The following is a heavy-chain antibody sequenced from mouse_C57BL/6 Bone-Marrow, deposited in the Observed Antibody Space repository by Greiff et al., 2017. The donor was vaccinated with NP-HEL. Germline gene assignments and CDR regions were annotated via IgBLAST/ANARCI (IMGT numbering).Heavy chain of an antibody. J-gene: IGHJ3*01. CDR3: TTCGSSYDWFAY. CDR1: GFNIKDDY. V-gene: IGHV14-4*01. Sequence: VQLKESGAELVRPGASVKLSCTASGFNIKDDYMHWVKQRPEQGLEWIGWIDPENGDTEYASKFQGKATITSDTSSNTAYLQLSSLTSEDTAVYYGTTCGSSYDWFAYWGQGTLVTVSA. D-gene: IGHD1-1*01. CDR2: IDPENGDT.